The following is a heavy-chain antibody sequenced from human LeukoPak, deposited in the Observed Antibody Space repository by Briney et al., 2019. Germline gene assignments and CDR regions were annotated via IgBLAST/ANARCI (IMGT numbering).Heavy chain of an antibody. Sequence: ASVTVSFKASGYTFTDYYMHGVRQAPGQGLEWMGWINPNSGGTNYAQKFQGRVTMTRDTSISTAYKELSRLRSDDTAVYYCARDEGSSWLTYYYYYMDVWGKGTTVTVSS. CDR1: GYTFTDYY. D-gene: IGHD6-13*01. CDR2: INPNSGGT. CDR3: ARDEGSSWLTYYYYYMDV. J-gene: IGHJ6*03. V-gene: IGHV1-2*02.